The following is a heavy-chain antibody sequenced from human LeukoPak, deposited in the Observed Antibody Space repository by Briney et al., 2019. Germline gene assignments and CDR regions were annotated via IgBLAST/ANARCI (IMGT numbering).Heavy chain of an antibody. Sequence: PGGSLRPSCAASGFTFSSYSMNWARQAPGKGLEWVSSISSSSSYIYYADSVKGRFTISRDNAKNSLYLQMNSLRAEDTAVYYCARGYSGSYYFDYWGRGTLVTVSS. CDR1: GFTFSSYS. D-gene: IGHD1-26*01. J-gene: IGHJ4*02. CDR3: ARGYSGSYYFDY. CDR2: ISSSSSYI. V-gene: IGHV3-21*01.